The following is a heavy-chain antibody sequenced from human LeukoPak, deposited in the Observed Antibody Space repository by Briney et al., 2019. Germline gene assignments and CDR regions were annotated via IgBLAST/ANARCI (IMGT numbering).Heavy chain of an antibody. Sequence: PSETLPLTCTVSGGSISSYYWSWIRQPPGKGLEWIGYIYYSGSTNYNPSLKSRVTISVDTSKNQFSLKLSSVTAADTAVYYCARAGVVPAAIGAFDIWGQGTMVTVSS. J-gene: IGHJ3*02. V-gene: IGHV4-59*01. CDR2: IYYSGST. CDR3: ARAGVVPAAIGAFDI. D-gene: IGHD2-2*01. CDR1: GGSISSYY.